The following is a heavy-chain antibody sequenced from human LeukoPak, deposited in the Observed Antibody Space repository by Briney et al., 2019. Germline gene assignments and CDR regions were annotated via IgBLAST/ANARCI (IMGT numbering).Heavy chain of an antibody. V-gene: IGHV3-33*01. CDR3: ARDRHCVNGVCHSPPGMDV. CDR1: GFILNDYG. Sequence: GGSLGLSCAASGFILNDYGMHWVRQAPGKGLEWVADIWFDKNQHFADSVKGRFAISRDNSKNTVYLQINSLRAEDTAVYYCARDRHCVNGVCHSPPGMDVWGQGTTVTVSS. CDR2: IWFDKNQ. J-gene: IGHJ6*02. D-gene: IGHD2-8*01.